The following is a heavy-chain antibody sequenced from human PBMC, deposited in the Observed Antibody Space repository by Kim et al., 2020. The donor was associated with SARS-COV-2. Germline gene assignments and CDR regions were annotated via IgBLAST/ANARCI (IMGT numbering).Heavy chain of an antibody. D-gene: IGHD5-18*01. CDR1: GGSFSGYY. Sequence: SETLSLTCAVYGGSFSGYYWSWIRQPPGKGLEWIGEINHSGSTNYNPSLKSRVTISVDTSKNQFSLKLSSVTAADTAVYYCARGGIQLWFRKLYYMDVWG. J-gene: IGHJ6*03. V-gene: IGHV4-34*01. CDR3: ARGGIQLWFRKLYYMDV. CDR2: INHSGST.